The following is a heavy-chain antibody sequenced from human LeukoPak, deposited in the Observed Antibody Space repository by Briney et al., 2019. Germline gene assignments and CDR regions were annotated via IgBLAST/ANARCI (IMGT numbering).Heavy chain of an antibody. J-gene: IGHJ5*02. D-gene: IGHD3-22*01. CDR1: GFTFSSYW. V-gene: IGHV3-74*01. CDR2: INSDGSST. Sequence: WGSLRLSCAASGFTFSSYWMHWVRQAPGKGLVWVSRINSDGSSTGYADSVKGRFTISRDNAKNTLYLQMNSLRAEDTAVYYCASALQYYYDSSGPAPWGQGTLVTVSS. CDR3: ASALQYYYDSSGPAP.